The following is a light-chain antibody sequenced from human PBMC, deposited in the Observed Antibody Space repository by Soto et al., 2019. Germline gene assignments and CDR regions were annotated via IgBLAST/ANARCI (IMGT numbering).Light chain of an antibody. CDR2: SNN. J-gene: IGLJ1*01. V-gene: IGLV1-44*01. CDR1: SSNIGSNT. Sequence: QSVLTQPLSASGTPGQRVTIYCSGSSSNIGSNTVYWYQQLPGTAPKLLIYSNNQRPSGVPDRFSGSKSGTSASLAISGLQSEDEADYYCAAWNDSLNGRFVFGTGTKVTVL. CDR3: AAWNDSLNGRFV.